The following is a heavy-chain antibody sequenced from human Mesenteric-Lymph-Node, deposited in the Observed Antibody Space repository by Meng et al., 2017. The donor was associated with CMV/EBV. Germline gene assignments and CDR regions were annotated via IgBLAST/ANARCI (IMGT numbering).Heavy chain of an antibody. CDR1: GFTFSTYA. D-gene: IGHD1-26*01. J-gene: IGHJ4*02. CDR2: ISHEGTNK. V-gene: IGHV3-30-3*01. CDR3: ARDMYSNYSPCLDY. Sequence: GESLKISCAASGFTFSTYAMHWVRQAPGKGLEWVAVISHEGTNKLIGDSVKGRFTISRDNSRNTPYLQMNSLRPEDTAVYYCARDMYSNYSPCLDYWGQGTLVTVSS.